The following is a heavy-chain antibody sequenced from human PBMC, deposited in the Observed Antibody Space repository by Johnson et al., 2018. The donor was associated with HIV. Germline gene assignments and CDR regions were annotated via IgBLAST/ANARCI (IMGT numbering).Heavy chain of an antibody. J-gene: IGHJ3*02. CDR1: GFTFSSYA. CDR3: ASSALGSMGAFDI. D-gene: IGHD7-27*01. Sequence: VQLVESGGGLVQPGGSLRLSCAASGFTFSSYAMHWVRQAPGKGLEYVSAISSNGGSTYYANSVKGRFTISRDNSKNTLYLQMGSLRAEDMAVYYCASSALGSMGAFDIWGQGTMVTVSS. CDR2: ISSNGGST. V-gene: IGHV3-64*01.